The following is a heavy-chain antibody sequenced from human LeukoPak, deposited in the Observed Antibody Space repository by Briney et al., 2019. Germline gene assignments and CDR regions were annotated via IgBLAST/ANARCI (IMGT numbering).Heavy chain of an antibody. Sequence: PSETLSLTCAVYGGSFSGYYWSWIRQPPGKGLEWIGEINHSGSTNYNPSLKSRVTISVDTSKNQFSLKLSSVTAADTAVYYCASSDSSGYYPDYYFDYWGQGTLVTVSS. D-gene: IGHD3-22*01. V-gene: IGHV4-34*09. CDR2: INHSGST. CDR3: ASSDSSGYYPDYYFDY. J-gene: IGHJ4*02. CDR1: GGSFSGYY.